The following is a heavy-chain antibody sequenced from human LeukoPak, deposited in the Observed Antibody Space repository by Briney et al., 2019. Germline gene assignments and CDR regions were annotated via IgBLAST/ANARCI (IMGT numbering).Heavy chain of an antibody. J-gene: IGHJ4*02. CDR2: ISSDGKTT. Sequence: GGSLRLSCAASGLTFSNYWMHWVRQGPGKGLVWVSGISSDGKTTVYADSLKGRFTISRDNSKNTLYLQMNSLKPGDTALYFCAKEGSVCRNGICRYFDYWGQGTPVTVSS. CDR3: AKEGSVCRNGICRYFDY. D-gene: IGHD2-8*01. V-gene: IGHV3-74*01. CDR1: GLTFSNYW.